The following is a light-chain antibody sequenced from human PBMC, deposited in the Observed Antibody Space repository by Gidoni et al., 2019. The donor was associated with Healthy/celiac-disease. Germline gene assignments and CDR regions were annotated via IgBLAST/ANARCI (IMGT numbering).Light chain of an antibody. CDR1: SSDVGGYNY. V-gene: IGLV2-8*01. CDR2: EVS. Sequence: QSALTHPPSASGSPGPSVTISCTGTSSDVGGYNYASWYQQHPGKAPQLMIYEVSTQPSGVPDRFAASKAGNAASLTVAGLQAEDEAYYYCSSYAGSNDLVFGGGTKLTVL. J-gene: IGLJ2*01. CDR3: SSYAGSNDLV.